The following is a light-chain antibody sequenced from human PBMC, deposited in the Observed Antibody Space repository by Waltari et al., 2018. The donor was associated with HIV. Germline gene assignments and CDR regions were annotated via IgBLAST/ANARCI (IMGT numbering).Light chain of an antibody. V-gene: IGLV1-51*01. Sequence: SVLTQPPSVSAAPGQTVTISCPGSSSNIGTKSVPWYQQLPGRAPKLLIYDDNKRPSGIPDRFSGSKSGTSATLGITGLQTGDEADYYCGTWDTTLSALVFGGGTKLTVL. CDR2: DDN. J-gene: IGLJ2*01. CDR1: SSNIGTKS. CDR3: GTWDTTLSALV.